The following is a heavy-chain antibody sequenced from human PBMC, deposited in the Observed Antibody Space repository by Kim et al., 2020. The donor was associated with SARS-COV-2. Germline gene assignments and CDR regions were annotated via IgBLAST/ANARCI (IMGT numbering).Heavy chain of an antibody. J-gene: IGHJ4*02. CDR3: SRVSLSGAFDS. CDR2: ISYDGSNQ. D-gene: IGHD2-15*01. Sequence: GGSLRLSCAGSGFTLSTFAIHWVRQAPGKGLEWVAVISYDGSNQHYADSVRGRFIISRDNSKNTVHLEMNSLRPEDTAIFYCSRVSLSGAFDSWGLGTLV. CDR1: GFTLSTFA. V-gene: IGHV3-30*04.